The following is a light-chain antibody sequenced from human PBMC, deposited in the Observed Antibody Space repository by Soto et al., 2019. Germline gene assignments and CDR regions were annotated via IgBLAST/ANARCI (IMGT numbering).Light chain of an antibody. Sequence: QSVLTQPPSASGTPGQRVTISCSGSRSNIGSNAVNWYQQLPGTAPKLLIYANNERPSGVPDRFSGSKSGTSASLAISGLQSEDEAHYYCASWDDSLSVVFGGGTKLTVL. V-gene: IGLV1-44*01. CDR2: ANN. CDR1: RSNIGSNA. J-gene: IGLJ3*02. CDR3: ASWDDSLSVV.